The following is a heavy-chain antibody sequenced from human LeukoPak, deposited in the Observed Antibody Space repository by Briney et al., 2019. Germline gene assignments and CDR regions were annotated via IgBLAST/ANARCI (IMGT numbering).Heavy chain of an antibody. D-gene: IGHD2-2*01. J-gene: IGHJ4*02. V-gene: IGHV3-30*18. CDR1: GFTFSSYG. Sequence: GGSLRLSCAASGFTFSSYGMHWVRQAPGKGLEWVAVISYDGSNKYYADSVKGRFTIPRDNSKNTLYLQMNSLRAEDTAVYYWAKLGYCSSASCPELDYWGQGTLVTVSS. CDR2: ISYDGSNK. CDR3: AKLGYCSSASCPELDY.